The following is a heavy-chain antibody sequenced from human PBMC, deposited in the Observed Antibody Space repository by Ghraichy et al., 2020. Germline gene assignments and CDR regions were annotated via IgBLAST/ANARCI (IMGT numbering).Heavy chain of an antibody. CDR3: ARFSYSNRSPFDY. V-gene: IGHV3-33*01. D-gene: IGHD4-11*01. J-gene: IGHJ4*02. CDR2: IWYDGSNK. Sequence: GGSLRLSCAASGFTFSSYGMHWVRQAPGKGLEWVAVIWYDGSNKYYADSVKGRFTISRDNSKNTLYLQMNSLRAEDTAVYYCARFSYSNRSPFDYWGQGTLVTVSS. CDR1: GFTFSSYG.